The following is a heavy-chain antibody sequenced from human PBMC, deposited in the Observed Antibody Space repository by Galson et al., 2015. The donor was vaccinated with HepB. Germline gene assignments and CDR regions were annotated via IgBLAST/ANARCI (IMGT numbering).Heavy chain of an antibody. CDR1: GFTFSSYS. Sequence: SLRLSCAASGFTFSSYSMNWVRQAPGKGLGWVSSISSSSSYIYYADSVKGRFTISRDNAKNSLYLQMNSLRAEDTAVYYCARANAPYYFDYWGQGTLVTVSS. CDR2: ISSSSSYI. V-gene: IGHV3-21*01. CDR3: ARANAPYYFDY. J-gene: IGHJ4*02.